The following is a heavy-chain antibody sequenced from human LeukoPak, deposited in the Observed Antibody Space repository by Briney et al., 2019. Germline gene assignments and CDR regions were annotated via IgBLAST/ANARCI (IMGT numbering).Heavy chain of an antibody. D-gene: IGHD3-10*01. CDR2: ISAYNGNT. CDR1: GYTFTSYG. CDR3: ARHRLLWFGELFYYYGMDV. J-gene: IGHJ6*02. V-gene: IGHV1-18*01. Sequence: ASVKVSCKASGYTFTSYGISWVRQAPGQGLEWMGWISAYNGNTNYAQKLQGRVTMTTDTSTSTAYMELRSLRSDDTAVYYCARHRLLWFGELFYYYGMDVWGQGTTVTVSS.